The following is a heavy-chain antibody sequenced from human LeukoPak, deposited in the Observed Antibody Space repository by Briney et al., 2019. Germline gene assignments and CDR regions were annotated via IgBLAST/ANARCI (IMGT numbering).Heavy chain of an antibody. CDR3: ARGHSSGWYYFDY. V-gene: IGHV4-59*01. J-gene: IGHJ4*02. CDR1: AGTIRSYY. CDR2: IYYSGST. D-gene: IGHD6-19*01. Sequence: PSETLSLTRTVSAGTIRSYYWNWIRQPPGKGLEWIGYIYYSGSTNYNPSVESRATISVDTSKNQFSLKLSSVTAADTAVYYCARGHSSGWYYFDYWGQGTLVTVSS.